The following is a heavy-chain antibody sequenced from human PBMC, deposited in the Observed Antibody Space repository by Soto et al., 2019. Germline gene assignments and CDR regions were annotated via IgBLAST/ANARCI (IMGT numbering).Heavy chain of an antibody. V-gene: IGHV3-30*18. D-gene: IGHD1-26*01. CDR2: ISYDGSNK. CDR3: AKGLSPVGASLGVDY. Sequence: GGSLRLSCAASGFTFSSYGMHWVRQAPGKGLEWVAVISYDGSNKYYADSVKGRFTISRDNSKNTLYLQVNSLRAEDTAVYYCAKGLSPVGASLGVDYWGQGTLVTVSS. CDR1: GFTFSSYG. J-gene: IGHJ4*02.